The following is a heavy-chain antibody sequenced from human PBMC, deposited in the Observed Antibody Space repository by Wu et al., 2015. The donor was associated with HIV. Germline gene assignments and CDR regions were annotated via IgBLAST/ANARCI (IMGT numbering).Heavy chain of an antibody. CDR2: IIPIFGTA. CDR3: ARVSIQLWLRVDYYYYGMDV. J-gene: IGHJ6*02. V-gene: IGHV1-69*05. CDR1: GGTFSSYA. Sequence: QVQLVQSGAEVKKPGSSVKVSCKASGGTFSSYAISWVRQAPGQGLEWMGGIIPIFGTANYAQKFQGRVTITTDESTSTAYMELSSLRSEDTAVYYCARVSIQLWLRVDYYYYGMDVWGQGTTVTASS. D-gene: IGHD5-18*01.